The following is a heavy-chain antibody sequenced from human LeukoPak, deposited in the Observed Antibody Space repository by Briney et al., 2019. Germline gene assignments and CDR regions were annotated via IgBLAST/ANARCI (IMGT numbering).Heavy chain of an antibody. V-gene: IGHV3-30*02. CDR2: IRYDGSNK. CDR3: ARADEDGDGSGYYDY. D-gene: IGHD3-22*01. CDR1: GFTFSSYG. Sequence: GSLRLSCAASGFTFSSYGMHWVRQAPGKGLEWVAFIRYDGSNKYYADSVKGRFTISRDNSKNTLYLQMNSLRAEDTAVYYCARADEDGDGSGYYDYWGQGTLVTVSS. J-gene: IGHJ4*02.